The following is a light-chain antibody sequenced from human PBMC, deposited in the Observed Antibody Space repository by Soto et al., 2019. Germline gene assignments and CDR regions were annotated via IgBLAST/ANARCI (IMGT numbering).Light chain of an antibody. CDR1: QGISNY. J-gene: IGKJ5*01. CDR3: QKYNSASIT. Sequence: DIQMTQSPSSLSASVGDRVTITCRASQGISNYLAWYQQKPGKVPKLLIYAASTLQSGVPSRFSGSGSGTDFTLTISSLQPVDVATYYCQKYNSASITFGQGTRLEIK. V-gene: IGKV1-27*01. CDR2: AAS.